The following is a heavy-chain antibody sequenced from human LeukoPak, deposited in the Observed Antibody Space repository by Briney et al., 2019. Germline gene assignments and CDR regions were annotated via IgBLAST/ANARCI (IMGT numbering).Heavy chain of an antibody. J-gene: IGHJ4*02. CDR3: AKDVVWYCTSTSCSSPGY. D-gene: IGHD2-2*01. CDR1: GFTFSSYG. CDR2: IRYDGSNK. V-gene: IGHV3-30*02. Sequence: PGGSLRLSCAESGFTFSSYGMHWVRQAPGKGLEWVAFIRYDGSNKYYADSVKGRVTISRDNSKNTLYLQMNSLRAEDTAVYYCAKDVVWYCTSTSCSSPGYWGQGTLVTVSS.